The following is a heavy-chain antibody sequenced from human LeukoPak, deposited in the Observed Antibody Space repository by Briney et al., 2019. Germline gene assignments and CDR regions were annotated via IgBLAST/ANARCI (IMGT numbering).Heavy chain of an antibody. CDR3: AKARYGSGSYSPFDY. D-gene: IGHD3-10*01. CDR1: GFTXSSYA. V-gene: IGHV3-23*01. Sequence: GSLRLSCXASGFTXSSYAMSWVRQAPGKGLEWVSAISGSGGSTYYADSVKGRFTISRDNSKNTLYLQMNSLRAEDTAVYYCAKARYGSGSYSPFDYWGQGTLVTVSS. J-gene: IGHJ4*02. CDR2: ISGSGGST.